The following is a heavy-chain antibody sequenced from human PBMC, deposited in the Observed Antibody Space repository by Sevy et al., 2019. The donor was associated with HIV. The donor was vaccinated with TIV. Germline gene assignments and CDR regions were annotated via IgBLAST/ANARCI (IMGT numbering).Heavy chain of an antibody. D-gene: IGHD1-26*01. CDR2: ISGYNSSR. J-gene: IGHJ5*02. V-gene: IGHV1-18*01. Sequence: ASVKVSCKASAYTFSSYGISWVRQAPGQGLEWMGWISGYNSSRKYAQKFQDRVTMTTDTSTSTAYMELRSLRSDDTAVYFCARCLGGLRPWEYNWFDPWGQGTLVTVSS. CDR1: AYTFSSYG. CDR3: ARCLGGLRPWEYNWFDP.